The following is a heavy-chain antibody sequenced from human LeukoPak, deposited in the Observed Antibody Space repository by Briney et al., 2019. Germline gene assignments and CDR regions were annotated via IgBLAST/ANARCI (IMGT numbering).Heavy chain of an antibody. CDR2: IIPIFGTA. V-gene: IGHV1-69*13. CDR1: GGTFSSYA. J-gene: IGHJ4*02. D-gene: IGHD2-2*01. Sequence: SVKVSCKASGGTFSSYAISWVRQAPGQGLEWMGGIIPIFGTANYAQKFQGRVTITADESTSTAYMELSSLRSEDTAVYYCARDGSPSYCSSTSCPVGPDYWGQGTLVTVSS. CDR3: ARDGSPSYCSSTSCPVGPDY.